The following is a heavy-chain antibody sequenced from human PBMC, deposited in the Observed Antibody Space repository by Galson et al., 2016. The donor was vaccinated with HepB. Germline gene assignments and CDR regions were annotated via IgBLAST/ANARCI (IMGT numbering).Heavy chain of an antibody. CDR1: GFSVSGKY. CDR2: IFSGDAT. D-gene: IGHD3-22*01. V-gene: IGHV3-53*01. Sequence: LRLSCAASGFSVSGKYMSWARQAPGKGLEWVSAIFSGDATYYRDSVKGRFTISRDTSKNTLYLQMNNLRAEDTAIYYCEGYSDPFDIWGQGTMVTVSS. J-gene: IGHJ3*02. CDR3: EGYSDPFDI.